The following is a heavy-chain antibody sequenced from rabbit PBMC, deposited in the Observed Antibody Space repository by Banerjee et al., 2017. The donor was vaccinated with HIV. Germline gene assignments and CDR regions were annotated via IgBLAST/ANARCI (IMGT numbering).Heavy chain of an antibody. J-gene: IGHJ4*01. CDR2: IDTGSDET. CDR3: ARDLRAIDSTDINL. Sequence: QEQLEESGGDLVKPGASLTLTCKASGFAFSNSYYMCWVRQAPGKGLEWIGYIDTGSDETNYASWAKGRFTISKTSSTTVTLQMTSLTAADTATYFCARDLRAIDSTDINLWGPGTLVTVS. V-gene: IGHV1S45*01. D-gene: IGHD7-1*01. CDR1: GFAFSNSYY.